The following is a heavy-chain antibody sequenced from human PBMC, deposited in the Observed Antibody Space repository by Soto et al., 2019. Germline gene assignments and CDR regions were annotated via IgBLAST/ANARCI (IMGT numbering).Heavy chain of an antibody. CDR2: IYYSGST. Sequence: QVQLQESGPGLVKPSQTLSLTCTVSGGSISSGDYYWSWIRQPPGKGLEWIGYIYYSGSTYYNPSLKSRVTISVDTSTNQFALKLSSVTAADTAVYYCASMVRDGIVVVPAARSDAFDIWGQGTMVTVSS. CDR3: ASMVRDGIVVVPAARSDAFDI. J-gene: IGHJ3*02. V-gene: IGHV4-30-4*01. CDR1: GGSISSGDYY. D-gene: IGHD2-2*01.